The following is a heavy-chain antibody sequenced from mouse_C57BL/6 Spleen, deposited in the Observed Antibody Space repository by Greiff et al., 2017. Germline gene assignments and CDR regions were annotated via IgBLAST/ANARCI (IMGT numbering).Heavy chain of an antibody. D-gene: IGHD1-1*01. J-gene: IGHJ2*01. CDR1: GYTFTSYW. V-gene: IGHV1-64*01. CDR3: ARSPYDGSRELYYFDY. CDR2: IHPNSGST. Sequence: QVQLQQPGAELVKPGASVKLSCKASGYTFTSYWMHWVKQRPGQGLEWIGMIHPNSGSTNYNEKFKSKATLTVDKSSSTAYMQLSSLTSEDSAVYYCARSPYDGSRELYYFDYWGQGTTLTVSS.